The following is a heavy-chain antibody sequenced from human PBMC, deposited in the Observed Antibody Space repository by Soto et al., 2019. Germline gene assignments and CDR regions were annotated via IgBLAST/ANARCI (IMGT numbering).Heavy chain of an antibody. J-gene: IGHJ5*02. D-gene: IGHD6-6*01. V-gene: IGHV3-11*01. CDR3: ARKGPRAARPNH. CDR2: ISSSGTAT. CDR1: GFTFRDYD. Sequence: QVQLVESGGGLVRPGGSLRLSCAASGFTFRDYDMSWIRQAPGKGLEWVSCISSSGTATYYADSVKGRITISRDNAKNSRYVEMNRVRVEDTAVYYCARKGPRAARPNHWGQGTLVTVSS.